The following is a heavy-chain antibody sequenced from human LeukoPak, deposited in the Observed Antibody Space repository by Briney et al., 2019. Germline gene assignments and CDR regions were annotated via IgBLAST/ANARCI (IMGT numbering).Heavy chain of an antibody. J-gene: IGHJ3*02. Sequence: SVKVSCKASGGTFSSYAISWVRQAPGQGLEWMGGFIPIFGTANYAQKFQGRVTITTDESTSTAYMELSSLRSEDTAVYYCASRFPAAGAFDIWGQGTMVTVSS. CDR1: GGTFSSYA. CDR3: ASRFPAAGAFDI. CDR2: FIPIFGTA. V-gene: IGHV1-69*05. D-gene: IGHD3-3*01.